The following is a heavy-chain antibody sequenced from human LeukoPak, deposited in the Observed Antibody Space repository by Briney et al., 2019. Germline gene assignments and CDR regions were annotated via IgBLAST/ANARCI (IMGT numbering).Heavy chain of an antibody. CDR1: GGSISSYY. J-gene: IGHJ5*02. V-gene: IGHV4-4*07. CDR2: IYTSGST. Sequence: SETLSLTCTVSGGSISSYYWSWIRQPAGKGLEWIGRIYTSGSTNYNPSLESRVTMSVDTSKNQFSLQLSSVPAADTAVYYCAREGGYSSWSSAALYNWLDPWGQGTLVTVSS. D-gene: IGHD6-6*01. CDR3: AREGGYSSWSSAALYNWLDP.